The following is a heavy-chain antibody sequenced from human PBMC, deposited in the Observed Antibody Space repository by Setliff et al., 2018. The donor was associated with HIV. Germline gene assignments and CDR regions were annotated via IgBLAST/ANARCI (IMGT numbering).Heavy chain of an antibody. CDR3: ARVKSGRYPNDASDI. V-gene: IGHV1-46*01. CDR2: INPSGGST. J-gene: IGHJ3*02. Sequence: ASVKVSCKASGYTLSNYYMHWVRQAPGQGLEWMGIINPSGGSTIYAQRFQGRVTMTRDTSTSTVYMDLRSLRSEDTAVYYCARVKSGRYPNDASDIWGQGTMVTVSS. D-gene: IGHD1-26*01. CDR1: GYTLSNYY.